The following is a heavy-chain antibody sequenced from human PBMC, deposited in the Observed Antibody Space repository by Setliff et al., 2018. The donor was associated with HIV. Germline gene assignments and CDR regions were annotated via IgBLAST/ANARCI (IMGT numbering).Heavy chain of an antibody. CDR2: FDPQDGET. CDR3: ARERYSGSGNYGATNDAFDI. Sequence: GASVKVSCKVYGYTLSELSIHWVRQAPGKGLEWMGYFDPQDGETVYAQKFQGRVTMTRDTSTSTVYMELSSLTSDDTAVYHCARERYSGSGNYGATNDAFDIWGQGTMVTVSS. J-gene: IGHJ3*02. V-gene: IGHV1-24*01. D-gene: IGHD3-10*01. CDR1: GYTLSELS.